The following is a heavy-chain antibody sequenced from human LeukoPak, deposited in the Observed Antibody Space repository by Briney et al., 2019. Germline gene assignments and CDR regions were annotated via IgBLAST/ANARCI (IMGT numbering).Heavy chain of an antibody. CDR1: GFTFSNDW. Sequence: GGSLRLSCAASGFTFSNDWMNWVRQAPGKGLEWVGRIKTKSDDGTTDYTAPVKGRFTISRDDSKNTLYLQMHSLKIEDTAMYYCAGDYDHFDVWGRGTLVTVSS. D-gene: IGHD4-17*01. CDR2: IKTKSDDGTT. CDR3: AGDYDHFDV. V-gene: IGHV3-15*01. J-gene: IGHJ2*01.